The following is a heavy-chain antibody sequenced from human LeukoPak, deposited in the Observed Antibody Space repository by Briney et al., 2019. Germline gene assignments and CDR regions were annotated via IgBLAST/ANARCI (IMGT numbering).Heavy chain of an antibody. CDR1: GFIFTNYW. D-gene: IGHD1-26*01. V-gene: IGHV3-74*01. Sequence: GGSLRLSCVSSGFIFTNYWMHWVRRVPGKGPVWVGRIDKEGSAAFYAESVKGRFTISRDNVKSTVYLQMNSLTAEDTAVYHCARGGYSGSYYRFDWGQGTLVTVSS. J-gene: IGHJ4*02. CDR2: IDKEGSAA. CDR3: ARGGYSGSYYRFD.